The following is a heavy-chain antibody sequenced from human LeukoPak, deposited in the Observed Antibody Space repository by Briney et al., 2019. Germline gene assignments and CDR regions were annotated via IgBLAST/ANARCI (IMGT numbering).Heavy chain of an antibody. V-gene: IGHV3-74*01. CDR1: GFTFSSYW. J-gene: IGHJ4*02. Sequence: GGSLRLSCAASGFTFSSYWMHWVRQAPGKGLVWVSRINSDGSSTSYADSVKGRFTISRDNAKNTQYLQMNSLRAEDTAVYYCARAAVAGTLIDYWGQGTLVTVSS. CDR3: ARAAVAGTLIDY. D-gene: IGHD6-19*01. CDR2: INSDGSST.